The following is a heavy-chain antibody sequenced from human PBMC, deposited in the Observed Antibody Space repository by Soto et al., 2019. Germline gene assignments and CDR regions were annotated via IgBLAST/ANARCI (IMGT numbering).Heavy chain of an antibody. CDR2: ISGSGNST. Sequence: EVQLLESGGGLVQPGGSLRLSCAVSGFTFSNSAMSWVRQAPGKGLEWVSAISGSGNSTNYADSVKGRFTISRDNSKNTLYLQMNSLRAEYTAGYYFARDVWELLRGFDPWGQGTLVTVSS. CDR3: ARDVWELLRGFDP. J-gene: IGHJ5*02. V-gene: IGHV3-23*01. CDR1: GFTFSNSA. D-gene: IGHD1-26*01.